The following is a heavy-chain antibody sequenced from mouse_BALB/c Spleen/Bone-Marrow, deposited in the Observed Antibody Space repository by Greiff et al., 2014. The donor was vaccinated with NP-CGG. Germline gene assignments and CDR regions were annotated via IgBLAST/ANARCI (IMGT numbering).Heavy chain of an antibody. J-gene: IGHJ3*01. CDR2: IDPANGNT. Sequence: VQLQQSGAELVKPGASVKLSCTASGFNIKDTYMHWVEQRPEQGLEWIGRIDPANGNTKYDPKFQGKATITADTSSNTAYLQLSSLTSEDTAVYYCANYCYGSSLFAYWGQGTLVTVSA. V-gene: IGHV14-3*02. CDR3: ANYCYGSSLFAY. CDR1: GFNIKDTY. D-gene: IGHD1-1*01.